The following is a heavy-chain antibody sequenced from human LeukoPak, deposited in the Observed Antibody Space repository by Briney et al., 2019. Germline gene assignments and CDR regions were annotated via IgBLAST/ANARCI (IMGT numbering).Heavy chain of an antibody. V-gene: IGHV1-2*02. D-gene: IGHD2-15*01. J-gene: IGHJ4*02. CDR3: AREWDCSGGICFPQGFDL. CDR2: ISPNNGDT. CDR1: GYRFTGNY. Sequence: ASVKVSCKASGYRFTGNYIHWVRQAPGQGLEWMGWISPNNGDTSYEQNFRDRVTMTTDTSINTAYMELNWLTSDDTAVYYCAREWDCSGGICFPQGFDLWGQGTLVTVSS.